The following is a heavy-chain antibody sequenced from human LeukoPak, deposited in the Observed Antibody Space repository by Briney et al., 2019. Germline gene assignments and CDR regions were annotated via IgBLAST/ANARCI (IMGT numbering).Heavy chain of an antibody. CDR1: GGSISSGDYY. CDR2: IYYSGST. J-gene: IGHJ3*02. V-gene: IGHV4-30-4*01. D-gene: IGHD3-22*01. CDR3: ARTRGTQNVMIVDAFDI. Sequence: SETLSLTCTVSGGSISSGDYYWSWIRQPPGKGLEWIGYIYYSGSTYYNPSLKSRVTISVDTSKNQFSLKLSSVTAADTAVYYCARTRGTQNVMIVDAFDIWGQGTMVTVSS.